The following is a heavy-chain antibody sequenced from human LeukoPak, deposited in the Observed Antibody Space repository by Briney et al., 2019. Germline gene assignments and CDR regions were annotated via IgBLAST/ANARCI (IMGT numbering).Heavy chain of an antibody. D-gene: IGHD6-19*01. J-gene: IGHJ4*02. CDR3: PKDLGGWYDLDY. CDR1: GFTFSTFA. Sequence: QPGGSLRLSCAASGFTFSTFAMIWVRQPPGKGLGWVSSIFSSGGEIHYADSVRGRFTISRDNSKNTLYLQMNSLRAEDTAVYYCPKDLGGWYDLDYWGQGTLVTVSS. V-gene: IGHV3-23*01. CDR2: IFSSGGEI.